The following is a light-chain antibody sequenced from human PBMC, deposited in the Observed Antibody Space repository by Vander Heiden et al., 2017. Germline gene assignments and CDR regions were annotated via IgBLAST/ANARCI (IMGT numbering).Light chain of an antibody. CDR3: QQYDNPLT. Sequence: DIQMTQSPSSLYASVGDRVTITCQASQDISNYLNWYQQKPGKAPKLLIYDASNLETGVPSRFSGSGSGTDFTFTISSLQPEDIATYYCQQYDNPLTFGGGTKVEIK. V-gene: IGKV1-33*01. CDR1: QDISNY. CDR2: DAS. J-gene: IGKJ4*01.